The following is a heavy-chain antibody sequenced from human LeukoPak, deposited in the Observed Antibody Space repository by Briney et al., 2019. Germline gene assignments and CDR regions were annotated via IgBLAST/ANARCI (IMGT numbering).Heavy chain of an antibody. CDR2: IYTSGST. D-gene: IGHD1-7*01. J-gene: IGHJ5*02. CDR3: ARGELDWFDP. V-gene: IGHV4-4*07. Sequence: LEWIGRIYTSGSTNYNPSLKSRVTMSVDTSKNQFSLKLSSVTAADTAVYYCARGELDWFDPWGQGTLVTVSS.